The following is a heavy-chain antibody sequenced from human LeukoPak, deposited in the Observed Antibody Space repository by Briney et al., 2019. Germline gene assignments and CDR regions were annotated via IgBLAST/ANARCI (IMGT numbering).Heavy chain of an antibody. D-gene: IGHD4-17*01. J-gene: IGHJ2*01. V-gene: IGHV4-31*02. CDR2: IHYTGST. CDR3: ARDTGTWYFDL. Sequence: LRLSCAASGFSFSTYYVNWVRQAPGKGLEWIGYIHYTGSTSYNPSLKSRVTISVDTSKNQFSLNLSSVTAADTAVYYCARDTGTWYFDLWGRGTLVTVSS. CDR1: GFSFSTYY.